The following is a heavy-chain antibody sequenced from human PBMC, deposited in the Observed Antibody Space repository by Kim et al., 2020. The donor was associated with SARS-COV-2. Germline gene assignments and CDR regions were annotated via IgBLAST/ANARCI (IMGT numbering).Heavy chain of an antibody. V-gene: IGHV3-23*01. Sequence: VKGRFTTSRDNSRNTLDLQMNSLRAEDTAVYYCAKADSKGYLYYYYYMDVWGKGTTVTVSS. J-gene: IGHJ6*03. D-gene: IGHD4-4*01. CDR3: AKADSKGYLYYYYYMDV.